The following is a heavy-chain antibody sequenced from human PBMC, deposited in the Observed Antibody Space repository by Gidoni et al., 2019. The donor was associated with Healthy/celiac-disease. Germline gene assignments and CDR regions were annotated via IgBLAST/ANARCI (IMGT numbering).Heavy chain of an antibody. CDR3: AKRVALLQSTSVDY. V-gene: IGHV3-23*01. Sequence: EVQLLESGGGLVQPGGSLRLSCAASGFTFSSYAMSWVRQAPGKGLEGFSAISGSGGITYYADSVKGRFTISRDNSKNTLYLQMNSLRAEDTAVYYCAKRVALLQSTSVDYWGQGTLVTVSS. J-gene: IGHJ4*02. D-gene: IGHD3-3*02. CDR1: GFTFSSYA. CDR2: ISGSGGIT.